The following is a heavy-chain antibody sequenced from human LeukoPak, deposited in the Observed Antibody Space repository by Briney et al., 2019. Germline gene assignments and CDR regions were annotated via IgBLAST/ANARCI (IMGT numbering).Heavy chain of an antibody. CDR2: ISYDGSDE. Sequence: PGGSLRLSCVASGLAFSSYSMHWVRQAPGKGLESAGVISYDGSDEYYTDCVKGRFTFSRENSKNKVYVQLNSLRADDTAVYYCARDFTPEWFDIHWGQGTLVTVS. D-gene: IGHD3-3*01. V-gene: IGHV3-30*04. CDR3: ARDFTPEWFDIH. CDR1: GLAFSSYS. J-gene: IGHJ4*02.